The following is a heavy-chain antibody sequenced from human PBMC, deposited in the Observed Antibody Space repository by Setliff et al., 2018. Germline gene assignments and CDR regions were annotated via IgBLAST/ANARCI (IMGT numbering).Heavy chain of an antibody. D-gene: IGHD2-8*01. CDR3: ARGGVLGTGDFDY. J-gene: IGHJ4*02. CDR1: GGSISTYY. CDR2: IYYSGST. Sequence: LTCTVSGGSISTYYWSWIRQPPGKGLEWIGYIYYSGSTDYNPSLKSRVTISIDTSKNQFSLNLSSVTAADTAVYYCARGGVLGTGDFDYWGQGTLVTVSS. V-gene: IGHV4-59*01.